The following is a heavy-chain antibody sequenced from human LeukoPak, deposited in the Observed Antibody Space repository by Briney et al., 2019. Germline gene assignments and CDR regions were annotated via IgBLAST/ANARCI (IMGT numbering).Heavy chain of an antibody. CDR2: IYSGGST. J-gene: IGHJ4*02. CDR3: ARDPITGSTLYYGTKYYFDY. CDR1: GFTVSSNY. V-gene: IGHV3-53*01. Sequence: GGSLRLSCAASGFTVSSNYMSWVRQAPGKGLEWVSVIYSGGSTYYADAVKGRFTISRDNAKNSLYLQMNSLRAEDTAVYYCARDPITGSTLYYGTKYYFDYWGQGTLVTVSS. D-gene: IGHD1-7*01.